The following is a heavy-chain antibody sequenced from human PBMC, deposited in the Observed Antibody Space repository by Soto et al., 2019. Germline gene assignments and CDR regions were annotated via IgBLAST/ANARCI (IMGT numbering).Heavy chain of an antibody. Sequence: SETLSLTCAVYGGSFSGYYWSWIRQPPGKGLEWTGEINHSGSTNYNPSLKSRVTISVDTSKNQFSLKLSSVTAADTAVYYCARGAYYGSGSLSTRTYYYYGMDVWGQGTTVTVSS. V-gene: IGHV4-34*01. CDR3: ARGAYYGSGSLSTRTYYYYGMDV. CDR2: INHSGST. D-gene: IGHD3-10*01. J-gene: IGHJ6*02. CDR1: GGSFSGYY.